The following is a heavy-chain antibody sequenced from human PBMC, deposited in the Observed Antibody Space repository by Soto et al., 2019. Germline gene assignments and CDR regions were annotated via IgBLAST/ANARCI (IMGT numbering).Heavy chain of an antibody. CDR2: IIPIFGTA. CDR1: GGTFSSYA. V-gene: IGHV1-69*12. J-gene: IGHJ4*02. Sequence: QVQLVQSGAEVKKPGSSVKVSCKASGGTFSSYAISWVRQAPGQGLEWMGGIIPIFGTANYAQKFQGRVTITADESTSTAYMELSSLRSEDTAVYYCAREPASGGRDGYNYRSYWGQGTLVTVSS. CDR3: AREPASGGRDGYNYRSY. D-gene: IGHD5-12*01.